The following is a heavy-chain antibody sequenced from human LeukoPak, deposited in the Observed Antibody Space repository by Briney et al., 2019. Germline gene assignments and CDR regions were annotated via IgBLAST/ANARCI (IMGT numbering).Heavy chain of an antibody. CDR3: AKDWDYDSSGFNY. Sequence: GGSLRLSCAASGFTFDDYAMHWVRQAPGKGLEWVSGISWNSGSIGYADSVKGRFTISRDNAKNSLYLQMNSLRAEDTALYYCAKDWDYDSSGFNYWGQGTLVTVSS. J-gene: IGHJ4*02. D-gene: IGHD3-22*01. V-gene: IGHV3-9*01. CDR2: ISWNSGSI. CDR1: GFTFDDYA.